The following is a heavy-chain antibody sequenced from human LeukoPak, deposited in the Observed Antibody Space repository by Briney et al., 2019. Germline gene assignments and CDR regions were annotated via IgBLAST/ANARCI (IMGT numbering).Heavy chain of an antibody. CDR2: ISWDGGST. D-gene: IGHD3-22*01. CDR3: AKGDSSGYRSSFDY. CDR1: GFTFDDYA. Sequence: PGGSLRLSCAASGFTFDDYAMHWVRQAPGKGLEWVSLISWDGGSTYYADSVKGRFTISRDNSKYSLYLQMNSLRAEDTALYYCAKGDSSGYRSSFDYWGQGTLVTVSS. J-gene: IGHJ4*02. V-gene: IGHV3-43D*03.